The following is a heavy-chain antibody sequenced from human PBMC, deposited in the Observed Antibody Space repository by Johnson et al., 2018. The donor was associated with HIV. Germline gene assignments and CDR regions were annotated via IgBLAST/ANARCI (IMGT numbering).Heavy chain of an antibody. V-gene: IGHV3-30*03. CDR1: GFTFSSYA. CDR2: IAYDGGDK. CDR3: ARGRGTYYYDISGYYSRRVGAFDI. D-gene: IGHD3-22*01. Sequence: QVYLVESGGGLVKPGGSLRLSCAASGFTFSSYAMHWVRQAPGKGLEWVAVIAYDGGDKYYADSVKGRFTISRDNSKSPLYLQMNSLRPEDTAVYYCARGRGTYYYDISGYYSRRVGAFDIWGQGTMVTVSS. J-gene: IGHJ3*02.